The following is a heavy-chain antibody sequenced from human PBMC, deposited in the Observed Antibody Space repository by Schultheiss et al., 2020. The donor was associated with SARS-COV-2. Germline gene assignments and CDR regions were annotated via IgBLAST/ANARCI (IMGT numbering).Heavy chain of an antibody. Sequence: GESLKISCKASGYTFTGYYMHWVRQAPGQGLEWMGWINPNSGGTNYAQKFQGWVTMTRDTSISTAYMELSRLRSDDTAVYYCARDGNSFALEWLSPSYYYYGMDVWGQGTTVTVSS. CDR3: ARDGNSFALEWLSPSYYYYGMDV. CDR1: GYTFTGYY. CDR2: INPNSGGT. J-gene: IGHJ6*02. D-gene: IGHD3-3*01. V-gene: IGHV1-2*04.